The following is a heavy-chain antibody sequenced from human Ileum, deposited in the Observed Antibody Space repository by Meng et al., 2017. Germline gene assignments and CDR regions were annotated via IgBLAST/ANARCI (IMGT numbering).Heavy chain of an antibody. CDR2: IDQDGSEE. V-gene: IGHV3-7*01. J-gene: IGHJ4*02. CDR1: GFSFTYW. D-gene: IGHD3-10*01. CDR3: TKGSMRKADY. Sequence: GGSLRLSCVGSGFSFTYWMSWARQAPGKGLEWVANIDQDGSEENYVDSVKGRFTIFRDNAKNSLYLQMDSLKVEDTAVYYCTKGSMRKADYWGPGTLVTVSS.